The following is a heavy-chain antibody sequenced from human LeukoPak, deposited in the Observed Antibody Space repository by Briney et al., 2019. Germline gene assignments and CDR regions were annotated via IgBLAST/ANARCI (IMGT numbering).Heavy chain of an antibody. D-gene: IGHD3-16*02. Sequence: SETLSLTCTVSDGSISSYYWSWIRQPPGKGLEWIGYIYYSGSTNYNPPLKSRVTISVDTSKNQFSLKLSSVTAADTAVYYCARDQHLGDYIWGSYRWGYFDLWGRGTLVTVSS. J-gene: IGHJ2*01. CDR3: ARDQHLGDYIWGSYRWGYFDL. CDR1: DGSISSYY. V-gene: IGHV4-59*01. CDR2: IYYSGST.